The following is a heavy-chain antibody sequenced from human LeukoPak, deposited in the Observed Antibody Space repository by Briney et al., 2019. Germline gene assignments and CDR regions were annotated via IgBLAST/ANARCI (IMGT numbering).Heavy chain of an antibody. D-gene: IGHD3-16*01. J-gene: IGHJ5*02. V-gene: IGHV4-39*07. CDR2: VLYSGST. CDR3: ARHTIDTTLGGVPDYFDA. CDR1: GVSISSGHYY. Sequence: PSETLSLTCTVSGVSISSGHYYWAWIRQPPGRGLECIASVLYSGSTYYDPSFNGRVTLSVDTSRNQFSLRLSSVTAADTAIYYCARHTIDTTLGGVPDYFDAWGQGTPVTVSS.